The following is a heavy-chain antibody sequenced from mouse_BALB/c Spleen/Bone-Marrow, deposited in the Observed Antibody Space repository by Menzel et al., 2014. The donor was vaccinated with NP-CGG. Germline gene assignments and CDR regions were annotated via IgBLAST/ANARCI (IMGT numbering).Heavy chain of an antibody. CDR2: IWSDGST. D-gene: IGHD2-3*01. CDR3: ARHDGYFGAVDY. Sequence: VKLMESGPGLVAPSQSLSITCTISGFSLISYGVHWVRQPPGKGLEWLVVIWSDGSTTYNSALKSRLSISKDNSKSQVFLKMNSLLTDDTAIYYGARHDGYFGAVDYWGQGTSVTVSS. CDR1: GFSLISYG. V-gene: IGHV2-6-1*01. J-gene: IGHJ4*01.